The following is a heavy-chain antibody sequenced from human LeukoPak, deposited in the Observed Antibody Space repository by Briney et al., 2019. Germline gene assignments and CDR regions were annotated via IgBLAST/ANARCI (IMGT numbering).Heavy chain of an antibody. D-gene: IGHD3-3*01. Sequence: PSETLSLTCSVSGGSISNGGFHWSWIRQHPVKGLEWIGYIHSSGSTYYNPSLKSRLIISVDTSRHQFSLKLSSVTAADTAVYYCARDDYDFWSGYPSAYYFDYWGQGTLVTVSS. V-gene: IGHV4-31*03. CDR3: ARDDYDFWSGYPSAYYFDY. CDR1: GGSISNGGFH. CDR2: IHSSGST. J-gene: IGHJ4*02.